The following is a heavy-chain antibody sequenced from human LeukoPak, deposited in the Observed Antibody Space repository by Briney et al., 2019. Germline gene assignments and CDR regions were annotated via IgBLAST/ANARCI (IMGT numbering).Heavy chain of an antibody. CDR2: IYYSGST. CDR3: ARGRDGYNN. V-gene: IGHV4-59*01. D-gene: IGHD5-24*01. CDR1: GGSISNYY. J-gene: IGHJ4*02. Sequence: PSETLSLTCTVSGGSISNYYWSWIRQPPGKGLEWIGYIYYSGSTNYNPSLKSRVTISVDTSKNQFSLKLSSVTAADTAVYYCARGRDGYNNWGQGTLVTVSS.